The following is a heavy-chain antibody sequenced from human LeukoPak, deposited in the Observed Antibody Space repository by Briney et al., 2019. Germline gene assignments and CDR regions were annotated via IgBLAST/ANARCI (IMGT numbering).Heavy chain of an antibody. CDR2: INHSGST. J-gene: IGHJ6*02. CDR3: ARGPLAAAGTLTYYYYGMDV. V-gene: IGHV4-38-2*02. CDR1: GYSISSGYY. D-gene: IGHD6-13*01. Sequence: SETLSLTCTVSGYSISSGYYWGWIRQPPGEGLEWIGEINHSGSTSYNPSLKSRVTISVDTSKNQFSLKLSSVTAADTAVYYCARGPLAAAGTLTYYYYGMDVWGQGTTVTVSS.